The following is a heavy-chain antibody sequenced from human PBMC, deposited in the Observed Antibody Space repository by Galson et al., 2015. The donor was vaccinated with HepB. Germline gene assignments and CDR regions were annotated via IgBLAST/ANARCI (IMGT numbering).Heavy chain of an antibody. J-gene: IGHJ4*02. V-gene: IGHV4-39*02. CDR1: GGSISSSNYY. D-gene: IGHD3-10*01. CDR3: SREVASSSGD. Sequence: LSLTCTVSGGSISSSNYYWAWIRQPPGKGLEWIGSIYYSGTTYYSPSLKSRVTISIDTSKNQFSLKLTSVTAADTAVYYCSREVASSSGDWGQGALVTVSS. CDR2: IYYSGTT.